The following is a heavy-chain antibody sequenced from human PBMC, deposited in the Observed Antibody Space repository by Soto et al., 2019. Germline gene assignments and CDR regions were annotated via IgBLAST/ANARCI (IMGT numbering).Heavy chain of an antibody. CDR2: ISGSGGST. J-gene: IGHJ4*02. V-gene: IGHV3-23*01. D-gene: IGHD2-21*02. Sequence: EVQLLESGGGLVQPGGSLRLSCAASGFTFSSYAMSWVRQAPGKGLEWVSAISGSGGSTYYADSVKGRFTISRDNSKNTLYLQMNSLRAEDTAVYYCAVGLIRDIVVVTAIWSMNYWGQGTLVTVSS. CDR1: GFTFSSYA. CDR3: AVGLIRDIVVVTAIWSMNY.